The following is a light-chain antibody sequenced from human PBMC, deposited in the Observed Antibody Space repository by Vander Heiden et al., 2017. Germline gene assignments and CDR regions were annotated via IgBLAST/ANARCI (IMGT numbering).Light chain of an antibody. CDR3: QQYNSYWT. CDR2: KAS. CDR1: QSISSW. V-gene: IGKV1-5*03. Sequence: DIQMTQSPSTLSASVGDRVTITCRASQSISSWLAWYQQKPGKAPKLLIYKASSLESGVPSRFSGSGSWTEFTLTISSLQPDDFATYYCQQYNSYWTFGQGTKVKIK. J-gene: IGKJ1*01.